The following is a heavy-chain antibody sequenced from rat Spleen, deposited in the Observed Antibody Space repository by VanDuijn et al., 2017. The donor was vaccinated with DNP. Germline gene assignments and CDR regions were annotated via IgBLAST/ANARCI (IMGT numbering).Heavy chain of an antibody. CDR2: ISPSGGST. CDR1: GFTFSGYW. D-gene: IGHD1-10*01. Sequence: EVQLVETGGGSVQPGRSLKLSCVVSGFTFSGYWMFWIRQAPGKGLEWVASISPSGGSTYYRDSVKGRFTISRDNAKSTLYLQMNSLRSEDTATCYCATNNYFDYWGQGVMVTVSS. J-gene: IGHJ2*01. V-gene: IGHV5-58*01. CDR3: ATNNYFDY.